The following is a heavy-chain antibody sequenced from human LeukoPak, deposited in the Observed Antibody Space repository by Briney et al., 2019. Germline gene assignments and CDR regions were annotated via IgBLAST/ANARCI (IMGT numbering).Heavy chain of an antibody. CDR2: IVVGSGNT. D-gene: IGHD3-22*01. CDR1: GFTFTSSA. V-gene: IGHV1-58*02. J-gene: IGHJ4*02. Sequence: SVKVSCKASGFTFTSSAMQWVRQARGQRLEWIGWIVVGSGNTNYAQKFQERVTITRDMSTSTAYMELSSLRSEDTAVYYCAADDLLWSSGPIGIRGQGTLVTVSS. CDR3: AADDLLWSSGPIGI.